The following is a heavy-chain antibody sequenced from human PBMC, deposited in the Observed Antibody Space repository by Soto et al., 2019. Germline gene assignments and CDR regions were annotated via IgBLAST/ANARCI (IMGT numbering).Heavy chain of an antibody. CDR2: IRSKAYGGTT. CDR1: GFTFSSYS. CDR3: ARGRMGRDYFDY. V-gene: IGHV3-49*04. D-gene: IGHD3-16*01. J-gene: IGHJ4*02. Sequence: GGSLRLSCAASGFTFSSYSMNWVRQAPGKGLEWVGFIRSKAYGGTTEYAASVKGRFTISRDDSKSIAYLQMNSLTTEDTAVYYCARGRMGRDYFDYWGQGPLVTVSS.